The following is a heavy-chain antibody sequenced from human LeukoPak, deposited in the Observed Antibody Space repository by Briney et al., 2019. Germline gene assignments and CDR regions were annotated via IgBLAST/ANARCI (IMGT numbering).Heavy chain of an antibody. CDR2: INHSGST. J-gene: IGHJ6*03. CDR1: GGSFSGYY. D-gene: IGHD2-2*02. CDR3: TYCSSTSCYKGHMDV. V-gene: IGHV4-34*01. Sequence: SETLSLTCAVYGGSFSGYYWSWIRQPPGKGLEWIGEINHSGSTNYNPSLKSRVAISVDTSKNQFSLKLYSVTAADTAVYYCTYCSSTSCYKGHMDVWGKGTAVTVSS.